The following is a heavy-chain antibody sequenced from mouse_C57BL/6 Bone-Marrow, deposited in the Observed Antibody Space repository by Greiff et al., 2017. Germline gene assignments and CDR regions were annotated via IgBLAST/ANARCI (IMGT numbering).Heavy chain of an antibody. V-gene: IGHV10-3*01. J-gene: IGHJ3*01. CDR1: GFTFNTYA. D-gene: IGHD3-2*02. CDR3: VRDSSGFAY. Sequence: EVKLVESGGGLVQPKGSLKLSCAASGFTFNTYAMHWVRQAPGQGLEWVARIRRKSSNYATYYADSVNDRFTISRDDSQSMLYLQMNNLKTEDTAMYYCVRDSSGFAYWGQGTMLTVSA. CDR2: IRRKSSNYAT.